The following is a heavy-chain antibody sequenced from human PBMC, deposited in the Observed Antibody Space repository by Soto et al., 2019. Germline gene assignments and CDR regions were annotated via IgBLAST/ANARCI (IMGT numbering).Heavy chain of an antibody. V-gene: IGHV1-18*04. D-gene: IGHD2-8*01. CDR2: ISAYNGNT. J-gene: IGHJ6*03. CDR3: VTNGIPNDQGSYYMDV. Sequence: GASVKVSCKASGYTFTGYYMHWVRQAPGQGLEWMGWISAYNGNTNYAQKLQGRVTMTTDTSTSTAYMELRSLRSDDTAVYYCVTNGIPNDQGSYYMDVWGKGTTVTVSS. CDR1: GYTFTGYY.